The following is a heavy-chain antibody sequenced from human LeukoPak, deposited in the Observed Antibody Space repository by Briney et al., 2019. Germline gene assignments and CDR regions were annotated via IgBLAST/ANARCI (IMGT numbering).Heavy chain of an antibody. CDR3: ARGTNFAYGSGTEPVDY. J-gene: IGHJ4*02. V-gene: IGHV1-2*02. CDR2: INPNSGGT. CDR1: GYTFTGYY. Sequence: ASVKVSCKASGYTFTGYYMHWVRQAPGQGLEWMGWINPNSGGTNYAQKFQGRVTMTRDTSISTAYMELSRLRSDDTAVYYCARGTNFAYGSGTEPVDYWGQGTLVTVSS. D-gene: IGHD3-10*01.